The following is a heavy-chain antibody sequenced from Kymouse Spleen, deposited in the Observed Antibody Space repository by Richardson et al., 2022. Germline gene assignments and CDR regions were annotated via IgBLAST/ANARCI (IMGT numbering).Heavy chain of an antibody. CDR1: GGSFSGYY. CDR3: ARGDYGTWYYGMDV. J-gene: IGHJ6*02. V-gene: IGHV4-34*01. Sequence: QVQLQQWGAGLLKPSETLSLTCAVYGGSFSGYYWSWIRQPPGKGLEWIGEINHSGSTNYNPSLKSRVTISVDTSKNQFSLKLSSVTAADTAVYYCARGDYGTWYYGMDVWGQGTTVTVSS. CDR2: INHSGST. D-gene: IGHD4-17*01,IGHD4-23*01.